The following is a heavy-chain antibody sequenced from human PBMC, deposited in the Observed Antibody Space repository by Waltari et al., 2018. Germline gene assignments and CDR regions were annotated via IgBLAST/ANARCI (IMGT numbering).Heavy chain of an antibody. J-gene: IGHJ6*02. CDR3: ASEPTSVVADYYYGMDV. CDR2: IIPSFGTA. Sequence: VQLVQSGAEVKKPGSSVKVSCKASGGTFSSYAISCGRQAPGKGLEWMGRIIPSFGTANYAQKFQGRVTITADKSTSTAYMELSSLRSEDTAVYYCASEPTSVVADYYYGMDVWGQGTTVTVSS. V-gene: IGHV1-69*08. CDR1: GGTFSSYA. D-gene: IGHD2-15*01.